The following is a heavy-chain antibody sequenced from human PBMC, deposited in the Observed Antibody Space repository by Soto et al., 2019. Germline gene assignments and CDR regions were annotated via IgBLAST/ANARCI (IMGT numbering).Heavy chain of an antibody. CDR3: ARGLGYYDSSGYQN. D-gene: IGHD3-22*01. V-gene: IGHV4-34*01. CDR2: NNHSGST. Sequence: SETLSLTCAVYGGSFSGYYWSWIRQPPGKGLEWIGENNHSGSTNYNPSLKSRVNISVDTSKNQFSLKLSSVTAADTAVYYCARGLGYYDSSGYQNWGQGTQVTVSS. CDR1: GGSFSGYY. J-gene: IGHJ4*02.